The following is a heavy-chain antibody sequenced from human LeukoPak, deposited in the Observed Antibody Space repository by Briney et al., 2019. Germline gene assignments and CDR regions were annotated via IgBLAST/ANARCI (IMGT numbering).Heavy chain of an antibody. CDR2: IYYSGST. CDR3: ARVGSDYGDYRSHFDY. Sequence: PSQTLSLTCTVSGGSISSGGYYWSWIRQHPGKGLEWIGYIYYSGSTYYNPSLKSRVTISVDTSKNQFSLKLSSVTAADTAVYYCARVGSDYGDYRSHFDYWGQGTLVTVSS. J-gene: IGHJ4*02. CDR1: GGSISSGGYY. V-gene: IGHV4-31*03. D-gene: IGHD4-17*01.